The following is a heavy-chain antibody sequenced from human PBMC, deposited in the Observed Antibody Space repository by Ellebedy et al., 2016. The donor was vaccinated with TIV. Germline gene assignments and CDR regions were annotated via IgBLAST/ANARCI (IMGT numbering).Heavy chain of an antibody. V-gene: IGHV1-46*01. CDR1: GYTFTSYY. CDR2: INPSGGST. Sequence: AASVKVSCKASGYTFTSYYMHWVRQAPGLGLEWMGIINPSGGSTSYAQKFQGRITVTRDTSTSTLYMELSSLRSEDTAVYYCARSIHMIRGGPLAFDPWGQGSLVTVSS. J-gene: IGHJ5*02. D-gene: IGHD3-10*01. CDR3: ARSIHMIRGGPLAFDP.